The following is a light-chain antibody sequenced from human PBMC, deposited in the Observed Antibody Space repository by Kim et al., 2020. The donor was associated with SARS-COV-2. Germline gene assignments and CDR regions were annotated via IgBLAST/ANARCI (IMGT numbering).Light chain of an antibody. Sequence: SLSPGERAPLPCRASQRVNTFVARYRQTPSQAPRPLIIDASNRATGIPARFSGSGSGTDFTLTISSLEPEDFAVYYCQQRNNWLTFGGGTTVEIK. CDR2: DAS. V-gene: IGKV3-11*01. J-gene: IGKJ4*01. CDR3: QQRNNWLT. CDR1: QRVNTF.